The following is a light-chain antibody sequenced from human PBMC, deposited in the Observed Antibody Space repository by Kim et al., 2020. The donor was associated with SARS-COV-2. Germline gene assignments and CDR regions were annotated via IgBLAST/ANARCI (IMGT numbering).Light chain of an antibody. CDR2: DAS. Sequence: PGERATLSCRASQSVSSYLAWYQQKPGQAPRLLIYDASNRATGIPARFSGSGSGTDFTLTISSLEPEDFAVYYCQQRSNWLRGVTFGQGTRLEIK. J-gene: IGKJ5*01. V-gene: IGKV3-11*01. CDR1: QSVSSY. CDR3: QQRSNWLRGVT.